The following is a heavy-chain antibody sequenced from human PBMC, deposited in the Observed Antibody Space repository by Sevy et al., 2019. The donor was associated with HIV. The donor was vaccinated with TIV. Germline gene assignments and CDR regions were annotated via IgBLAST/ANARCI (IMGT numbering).Heavy chain of an antibody. J-gene: IGHJ3*02. V-gene: IGHV1-2*02. CDR1: GYTFTGYY. CDR2: INPNSGGT. CDR3: ARDPNDILNEHAFDI. Sequence: ASVKVSCKASGYTFTGYYMQWVRQAPGQGLEWMGWINPNSGGTNYAQKFQGRITMTRDTSISTAYLELNRLRSDDTAVYYGARDPNDILNEHAFDIWGQGTVVTVSS. D-gene: IGHD3-9*01.